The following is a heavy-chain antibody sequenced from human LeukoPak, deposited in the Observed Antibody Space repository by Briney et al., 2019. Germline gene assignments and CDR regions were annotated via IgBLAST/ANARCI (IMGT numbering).Heavy chain of an antibody. CDR3: ARSWGQQLPPVY. Sequence: SETLSLTCTVSGASITTSDYFWAWIRQAPGEGLDWIGTIFSSGGTYYNPSLKSRVTISVDTSKNQFSLKLSSVTAADTAMCYCARSWGQQLPPVYWGQGTLVTVSS. D-gene: IGHD6-13*01. CDR2: IFSSGGT. CDR1: GASITTSDYF. J-gene: IGHJ4*02. V-gene: IGHV4-39*07.